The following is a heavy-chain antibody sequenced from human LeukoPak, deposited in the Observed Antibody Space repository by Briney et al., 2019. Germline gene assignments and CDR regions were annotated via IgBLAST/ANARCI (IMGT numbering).Heavy chain of an antibody. Sequence: SVKVSCKASGYTFTGYYIHWVRQAPGQGLEWMGRIIPLFGTANYAQKFQGRVTFTTDESTITAYMELSSLRSEDTAVYYCARARCTNGVCLLNWFDPWGQGTLVTVSS. D-gene: IGHD2-8*01. J-gene: IGHJ5*02. CDR2: IIPLFGTA. CDR3: ARARCTNGVCLLNWFDP. V-gene: IGHV1-69*05. CDR1: GYTFTGYY.